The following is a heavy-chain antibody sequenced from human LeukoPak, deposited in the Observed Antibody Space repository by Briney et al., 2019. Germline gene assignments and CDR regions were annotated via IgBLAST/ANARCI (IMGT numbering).Heavy chain of an antibody. CDR3: ANYDFWSGYYFDY. CDR1: GFTFSSYW. Sequence: GGSLRLSCAASGFTFSSYWMIWVRQAPGKGLEWVANIKQDGSEKYYVDSVKGRFTISRDNAKNSLYLQMNSLRAEDTAVYYCANYDFWSGYYFDYWGQGTLVTVSS. V-gene: IGHV3-7*01. CDR2: IKQDGSEK. D-gene: IGHD3-3*01. J-gene: IGHJ4*02.